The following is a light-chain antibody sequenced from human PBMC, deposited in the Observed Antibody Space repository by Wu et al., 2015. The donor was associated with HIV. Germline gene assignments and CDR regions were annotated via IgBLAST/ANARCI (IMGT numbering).Light chain of an antibody. CDR2: AAS. CDR1: QTISGY. Sequence: DIQMTQSPSSLSASIGDRVTITCRASQTISGYLNWYQQKPGRAPKLLIYAASRLESGVPSTFSGSGSATDFTLTISSLQPEDVATYYCQKYNTAPWTFGQGTKVEMK. V-gene: IGKV1-39*01. J-gene: IGKJ1*01. CDR3: QKYNTAPWT.